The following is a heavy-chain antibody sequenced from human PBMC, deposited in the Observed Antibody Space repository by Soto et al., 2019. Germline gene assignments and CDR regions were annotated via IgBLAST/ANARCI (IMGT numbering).Heavy chain of an antibody. CDR3: TTESINSSAPPYFDF. D-gene: IGHD6-6*01. Sequence: GGSLRLSCAASGFTFSSYAMSWVRQAPGKGLEWVSAISGSGDNTYYADSVKGRFTISRDNSKNTLYLQMNSLRAEDTAVYYCTTESINSSAPPYFDFWGQGTLVTVSS. CDR2: ISGSGDNT. J-gene: IGHJ4*02. CDR1: GFTFSSYA. V-gene: IGHV3-23*01.